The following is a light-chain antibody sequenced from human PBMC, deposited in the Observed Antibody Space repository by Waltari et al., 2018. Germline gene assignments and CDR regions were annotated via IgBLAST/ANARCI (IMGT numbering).Light chain of an antibody. CDR2: SAN. CDR3: LLFYGGAYV. Sequence: QTVVTQEPSLTVSPGGTVTLTCASSTGAVTSGSFPTWFQQRPGQPPRSLIYSANKKHSWTPAPFSGSLIGGKAALTLSGVQPEDEAEYYCLLFYGGAYVFGTGTKLTVL. CDR1: TGAVTSGSF. V-gene: IGLV7-43*01. J-gene: IGLJ1*01.